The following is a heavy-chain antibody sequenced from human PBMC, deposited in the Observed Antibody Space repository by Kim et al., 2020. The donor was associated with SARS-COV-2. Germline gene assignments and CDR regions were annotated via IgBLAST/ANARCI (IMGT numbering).Heavy chain of an antibody. CDR1: GYTFTGYY. CDR2: INPNSGGT. Sequence: ASVKVSCKASGYTFTGYYMHWVRQAPGQGLEWMGWINPNSGGTNYAQKFQGRVTMTRDTSISTAYMELSRLRSDDTAVYYCARGPYYYDSSGYVGWFDPWGQGTLVTVSS. D-gene: IGHD3-22*01. J-gene: IGHJ5*02. CDR3: ARGPYYYDSSGYVGWFDP. V-gene: IGHV1-2*02.